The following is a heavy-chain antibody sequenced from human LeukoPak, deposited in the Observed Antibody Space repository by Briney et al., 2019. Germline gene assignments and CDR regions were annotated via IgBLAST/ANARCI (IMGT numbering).Heavy chain of an antibody. CDR1: GFTFSIYE. CDR2: ISSSGTTI. J-gene: IGHJ4*02. V-gene: IGHV3-48*03. CDR3: AREADSTLFDY. Sequence: GGSLRLSCAASGFTFSIYEMNWVRQAPGKGLEWVSYISSSGTTIYYADSVKGRFTISRDNAKNSLYLQMNSLRAEDTAVFYCAREADSTLFDYWGQGTLVTVSS. D-gene: IGHD2-2*01.